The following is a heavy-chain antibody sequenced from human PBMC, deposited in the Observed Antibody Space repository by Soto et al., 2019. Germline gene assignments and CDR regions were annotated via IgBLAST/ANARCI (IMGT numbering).Heavy chain of an antibody. D-gene: IGHD3-22*01. J-gene: IGHJ3*02. CDR1: GFTFSSYS. V-gene: IGHV3-48*02. Sequence: PGGSLRLSCAASGFTFSSYSMNWVRQAPGKGLEWVSYISSSSSTIYYADSVKGRFTISRDNAKNSLYLQMNSLRDEDTAVYYCARVARDSSGYYYGFAFDIWGQGTMVTVS. CDR3: ARVARDSSGYYYGFAFDI. CDR2: ISSSSSTI.